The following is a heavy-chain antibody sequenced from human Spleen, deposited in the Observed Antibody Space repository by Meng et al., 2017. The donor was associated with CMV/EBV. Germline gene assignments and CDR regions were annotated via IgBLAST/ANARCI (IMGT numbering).Heavy chain of an antibody. Sequence: ASVKVSCKASGYTFTRYGFSWVRQVPGQGLEWMGWISAYNGNTNYAQKLQGRVTMTTDTSTSTAYMELRSLRSDDTAVYYCAREDTPGHYYGMDVWGQGTTVTVSS. CDR3: AREDTPGHYYGMDV. CDR2: ISAYNGNT. D-gene: IGHD2-15*01. J-gene: IGHJ6*02. V-gene: IGHV1-18*01. CDR1: GYTFTRYG.